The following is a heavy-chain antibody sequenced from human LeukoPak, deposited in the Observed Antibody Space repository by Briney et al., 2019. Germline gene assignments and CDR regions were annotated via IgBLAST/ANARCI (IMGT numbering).Heavy chain of an antibody. CDR3: AKGPGYCSSTSCPADY. CDR2: ISYDGSNK. D-gene: IGHD2-2*01. J-gene: IGHJ4*02. CDR1: GFTFSSYA. Sequence: PGRSLRLSCAASGFTFSSYAMHWVRQAPGKGLEWVAVISYDGSNKYYADSVKGRFTISRDNSKNTLYLQMNSLRAEDTAVYYCAKGPGYCSSTSCPADYWGQGTLVTVSS. V-gene: IGHV3-30-3*01.